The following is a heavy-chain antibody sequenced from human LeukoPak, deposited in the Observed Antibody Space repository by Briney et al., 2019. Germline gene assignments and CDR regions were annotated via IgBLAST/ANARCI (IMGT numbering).Heavy chain of an antibody. J-gene: IGHJ4*02. Sequence: SGPTLVNPTQTLALTCTFSGFSLSTSGVGVGWIRQPPGKALEWLALVYCDDDKRYSPSLKSRLTITKDTSKNQVVLTMTNMDPVDTATYYCAHSLWFGDLLPYFDYWGQGTLVTVSS. CDR3: AHSLWFGDLLPYFDY. D-gene: IGHD3-10*01. CDR1: GFSLSTSGVG. V-gene: IGHV2-5*02. CDR2: VYCDDDK.